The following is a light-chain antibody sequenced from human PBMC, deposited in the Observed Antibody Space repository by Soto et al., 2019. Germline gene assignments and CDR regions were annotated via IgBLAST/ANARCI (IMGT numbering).Light chain of an antibody. CDR2: LNSDGSH. J-gene: IGLJ3*02. CDR1: SGHSHYT. Sequence: QPVLTQSPSASASLGASVNLTCTLSSGHSHYTIAWHQQQPEKGPRYLMTLNSDGSHHRGDGIPDRFSGSTSGAERYLTISNLQSEDEADYYCETWDTGIQVFGGGNKLTVL. CDR3: ETWDTGIQV. V-gene: IGLV4-69*01.